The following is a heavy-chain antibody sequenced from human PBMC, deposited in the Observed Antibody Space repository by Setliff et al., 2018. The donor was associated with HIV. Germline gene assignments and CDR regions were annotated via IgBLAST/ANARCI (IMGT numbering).Heavy chain of an antibody. D-gene: IGHD3-22*01. V-gene: IGHV4-59*01. Sequence: PSETLSLTCTVSGGSISSYYWSWIRQPPGKGLEWIGYIYYSGSTNHNPSLKSRVTISVDTSKNQFSLKLSSVTAADTAVYYCAREGYYDRADAFDIWGQGTMVTVSS. CDR2: IYYSGST. CDR3: AREGYYDRADAFDI. J-gene: IGHJ3*02. CDR1: GGSISSYY.